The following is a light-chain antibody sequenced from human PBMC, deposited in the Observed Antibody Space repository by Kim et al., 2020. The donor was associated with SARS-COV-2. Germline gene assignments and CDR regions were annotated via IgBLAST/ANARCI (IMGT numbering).Light chain of an antibody. V-gene: IGLV3-9*01. CDR1: NIGSKN. Sequence: SYELTQPLSVSVALGQTARITCGGNNIGSKNVHWYQQKPGQAPVLVIYRDSNRPSGIPERFSGSNSGNTATLTISRAQAGDEADYYCQVWDSSTYVVFVGGTQLTVL. CDR3: QVWDSSTYVV. J-gene: IGLJ2*01. CDR2: RDS.